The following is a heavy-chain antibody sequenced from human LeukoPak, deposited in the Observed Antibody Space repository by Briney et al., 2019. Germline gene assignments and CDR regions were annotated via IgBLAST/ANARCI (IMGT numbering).Heavy chain of an antibody. CDR3: GTDRKGGTWDPRFDY. CDR2: INRGGSET. V-gene: IGHV3-7*01. J-gene: IGHJ4*02. D-gene: IGHD1-7*01. CDR1: GFTFSSYK. Sequence: PGGSLRLSWAASGFTFSSYKMSWVRPAPRKRPGLVGNINRGGSETNYVDSVKGPLSISRDNAKTSLYLQTNSLRAEDTAVYYCGTDRKGGTWDPRFDYWGQGALVTVSS.